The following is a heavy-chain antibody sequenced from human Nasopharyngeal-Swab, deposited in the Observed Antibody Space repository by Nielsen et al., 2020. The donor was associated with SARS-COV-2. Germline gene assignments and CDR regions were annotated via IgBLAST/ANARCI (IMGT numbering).Heavy chain of an antibody. CDR3: AKDWSGTDAGGWFDP. Sequence: GESLKISCAASGFTFSSYAMSWVRQAPGKGLEWVSAISGSGGSTYYAGSVKGRFTISRDNSKNTLYLQMNSLRAEDTAVYYCAKDWSGTDAGGWFDPWGQGTLVTVSS. CDR1: GFTFSSYA. J-gene: IGHJ5*02. V-gene: IGHV3-23*01. CDR2: ISGSGGST. D-gene: IGHD1-1*01.